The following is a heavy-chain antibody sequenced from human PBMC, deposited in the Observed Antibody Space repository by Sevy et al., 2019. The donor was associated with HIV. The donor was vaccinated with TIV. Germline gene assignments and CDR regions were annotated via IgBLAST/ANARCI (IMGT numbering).Heavy chain of an antibody. V-gene: IGHV3-30*04. CDR2: ISYDGSFT. D-gene: IGHD6-13*01. CDR1: GFIVSDYT. CDR3: ARSQSSSWHYFDY. Sequence: GGSLRLSCAASGFIVSDYTLHWVRQAPGTGLEWVAVISYDGSFTYYADSVEGRFTISRDNSKNTLFLQMNSLRHEDTAVYYCARSQSSSWHYFDYWGQGTLVTVSS. J-gene: IGHJ4*02.